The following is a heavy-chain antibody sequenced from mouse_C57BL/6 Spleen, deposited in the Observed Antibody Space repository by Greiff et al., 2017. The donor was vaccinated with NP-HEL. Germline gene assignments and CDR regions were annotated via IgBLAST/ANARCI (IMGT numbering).Heavy chain of an antibody. CDR2: IDPSDSYT. CDR3: ARHYGSSYAMDY. D-gene: IGHD1-1*01. V-gene: IGHV1-69*01. J-gene: IGHJ4*01. CDR1: GYTFTSYW. Sequence: VQLKQPGAELVMPGASVKLSCKASGYTFTSYWMHWVKQRPGQGLEWIGEIDPSDSYTNYNQKFKGKSTLTVDKSSSTAYMQLSSLTSEDSAVYYCARHYGSSYAMDYWGQGTSVTVSS.